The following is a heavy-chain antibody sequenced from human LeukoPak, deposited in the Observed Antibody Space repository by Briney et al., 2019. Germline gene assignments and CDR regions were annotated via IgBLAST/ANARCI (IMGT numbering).Heavy chain of an antibody. V-gene: IGHV3-64*01. Sequence: GGSLRLSCAASGVTFSSYAMHWVRQAPGKGLEYVSAISSNGGSTYYANSVKGRFTISRDNSKNTLYLQMGSLRAEDMAVYYCARDYGNGVNWFDPWGQGTLVTVSS. CDR1: GVTFSSYA. D-gene: IGHD4-17*01. J-gene: IGHJ5*02. CDR3: ARDYGNGVNWFDP. CDR2: ISSNGGST.